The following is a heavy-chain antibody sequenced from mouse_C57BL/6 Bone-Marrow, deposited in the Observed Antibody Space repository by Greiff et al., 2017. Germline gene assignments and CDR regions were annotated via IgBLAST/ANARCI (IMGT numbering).Heavy chain of an antibody. D-gene: IGHD2-5*01. V-gene: IGHV14-4*01. CDR3: TTYSNYVWFAY. J-gene: IGHJ3*01. CDR1: GFNIKDDY. Sequence: DVQLVESGAELVRPGASVKLSCTASGFNIKDDYMHWVKQRPEQGLEWIGWIDPENGDTEYASKFQGKATITADTSSNTAYLQLSSLTSEDAAVYYCTTYSNYVWFAYWGQGTLVTVSA. CDR2: IDPENGDT.